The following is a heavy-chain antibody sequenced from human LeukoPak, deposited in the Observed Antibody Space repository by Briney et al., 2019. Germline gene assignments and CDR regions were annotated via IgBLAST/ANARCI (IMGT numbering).Heavy chain of an antibody. D-gene: IGHD6-13*01. J-gene: IGHJ4*02. Sequence: PSETLSLTCTVSGGSISSSSYYWGWIRQPPGKGLEWIGSIYYSGSTYYNPSLKSRVTISVDTSKNQFSLKLSSVTAADTAVYYCGMMEYSSSWTPFFDFDYWGQGTLVTVSS. CDR2: IYYSGST. CDR3: GMMEYSSSWTPFFDFDY. V-gene: IGHV4-39*01. CDR1: GGSISSSSYY.